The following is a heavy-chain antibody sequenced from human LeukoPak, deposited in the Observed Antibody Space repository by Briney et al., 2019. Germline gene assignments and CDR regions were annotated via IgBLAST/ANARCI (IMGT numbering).Heavy chain of an antibody. CDR1: GFIFSNYG. V-gene: IGHV3-30*02. CDR3: AKDFRLSGIAAAGREY. CDR2: IRVDGTHV. J-gene: IGHJ4*02. Sequence: PGGSLRLSCAASGFIFSNYGMRWVRQAPGKGLEWVAVIRVDGTHVYYADSVKGRFTISRDNSKNTLNLQMNSLRAEDTAVYYCAKDFRLSGIAAAGREYWGQGTLVTVSS. D-gene: IGHD6-13*01.